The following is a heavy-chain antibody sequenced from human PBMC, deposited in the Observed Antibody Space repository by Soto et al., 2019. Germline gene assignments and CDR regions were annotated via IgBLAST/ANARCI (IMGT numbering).Heavy chain of an antibody. CDR1: GFSLSNARMG. J-gene: IGHJ4*02. CDR2: IFSNDEK. CDR3: ARIRRVFDATSLDY. Sequence: SGPTLVNPTETLTLTCTVSGFSLSNARMGVSWIRQPPGKALEWLAHIFSNDEKSYSTSLKSRLTISKDTSKSQVVLTMTNMDPVDTATCYCARIRRVFDATSLDYWGQGTLVTVSS. V-gene: IGHV2-26*01. D-gene: IGHD3-9*01.